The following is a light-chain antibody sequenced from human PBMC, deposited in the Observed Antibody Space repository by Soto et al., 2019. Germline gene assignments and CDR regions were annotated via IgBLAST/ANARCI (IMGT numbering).Light chain of an antibody. Sequence: DIQMTQSPSTLSASVGDRVTITCRASQTINNKLAWYQKKPGKAPKLLIYDASILEAGVPSRFSGSGSGTDFTFTISSLQPEDVATYYCQKCDYLPIFGPGTTVDFK. V-gene: IGKV1-33*01. CDR2: DAS. CDR3: QKCDYLPI. J-gene: IGKJ3*01. CDR1: QTINNK.